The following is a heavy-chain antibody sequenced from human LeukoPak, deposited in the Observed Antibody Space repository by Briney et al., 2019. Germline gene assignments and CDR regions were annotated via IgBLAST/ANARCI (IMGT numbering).Heavy chain of an antibody. CDR2: IYSGGST. CDR3: ARARPTVTGGYYFDY. D-gene: IGHD4-17*01. J-gene: IGHJ4*02. CDR1: GFTVSSNY. V-gene: IGHV3-53*01. Sequence: GGSLRLSCAASGFTVSSNYMSWVRQAPGKGLEWVSVIYSGGSTYYADSVKGRFTISRDNSKNTLYLQMNSLRAEDTAVYYCARARPTVTGGYYFDYWGQGTLVTVSS.